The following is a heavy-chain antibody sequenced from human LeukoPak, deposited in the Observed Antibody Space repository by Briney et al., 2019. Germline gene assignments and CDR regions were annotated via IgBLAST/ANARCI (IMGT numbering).Heavy chain of an antibody. J-gene: IGHJ4*02. CDR2: VSYDGANQ. Sequence: GRSLRLSCAASGFTLRGLAMYWVRQAPGKGLEWVAFVSYDGANQYYADSVRGRFTISRDISTNTLYLQMNSLRAEDTAVYYCAREGKFSSTWDPLDYWGQGTLVTVSS. V-gene: IGHV3-30-3*01. CDR3: AREGKFSSTWDPLDY. D-gene: IGHD6-13*01. CDR1: GFTLRGLA.